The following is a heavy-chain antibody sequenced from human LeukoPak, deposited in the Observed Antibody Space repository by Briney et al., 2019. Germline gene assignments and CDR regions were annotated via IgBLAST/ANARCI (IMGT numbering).Heavy chain of an antibody. CDR2: INSDGTST. CDR3: ARLSMVRGVIADY. J-gene: IGHJ4*02. D-gene: IGHD3-10*01. V-gene: IGHV3-74*01. Sequence: GGSLRLSCAASGVTFSSYWMRWVRQAPGKGLVWVSRINSDGTSTTYADSVKGRFTISRDNAKNTLYLQMNSLRAEDTAVYYCARLSMVRGVIADYWGQGTLVTVSS. CDR1: GVTFSSYW.